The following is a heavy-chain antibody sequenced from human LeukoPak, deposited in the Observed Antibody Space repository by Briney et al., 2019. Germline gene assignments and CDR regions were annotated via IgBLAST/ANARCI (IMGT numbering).Heavy chain of an antibody. CDR2: VSGSGGST. CDR3: AKRGGYCTGGSCYSYYFDY. J-gene: IGHJ4*02. V-gene: IGHV3-23*01. D-gene: IGHD2-15*01. Sequence: GGSLRLSCAASGFTFSSYAMSSVRQAPGKGLEWVSIVSGSGGSTYYADSVKGRFTISRDNSKNTLYLQMNSLRAEDTAVYYCAKRGGYCTGGSCYSYYFDYWGQGTLVTVSS. CDR1: GFTFSSYA.